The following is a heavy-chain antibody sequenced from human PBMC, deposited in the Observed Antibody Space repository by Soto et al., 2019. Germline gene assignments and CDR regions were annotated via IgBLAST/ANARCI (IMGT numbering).Heavy chain of an antibody. J-gene: IGHJ4*02. CDR1: GFIFSDFP. D-gene: IGHD3-22*01. CDR3: ARSYYDSSGYYSLDY. CDR2: ISFDVNNK. V-gene: IGHV3-30-3*01. Sequence: GGSLRLSCAASGFIFSDFPMHWVRQAPGKGLEWVAAISFDVNNKHHTDSVKGRFTISRDNSKNTLYLQMNSLSSEDTAVYYCARSYYDSSGYYSLDYWGQGTLVTVSS.